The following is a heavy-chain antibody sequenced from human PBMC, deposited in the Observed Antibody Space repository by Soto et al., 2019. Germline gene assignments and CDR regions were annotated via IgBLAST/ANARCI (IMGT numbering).Heavy chain of an antibody. V-gene: IGHV1-69*13. Sequence: SVKVSCKASGGTFSSYAISWVRQAPGQGLEWMGGIIPIFGTANYAQKFQGRVTITADESTSTAYMELSSVTAADTAVYYCANFVSGYYYYGMDVWGQGTTVTVSS. CDR1: GGTFSSYA. D-gene: IGHD3-16*01. J-gene: IGHJ6*02. CDR2: IIPIFGTA. CDR3: ANFVSGYYYYGMDV.